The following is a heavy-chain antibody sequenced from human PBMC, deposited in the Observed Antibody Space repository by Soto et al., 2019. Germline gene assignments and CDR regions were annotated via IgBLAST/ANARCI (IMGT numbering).Heavy chain of an antibody. Sequence: EVQLVESGGGLVKPGGSLRLYCAASGFTFSNAWMSWVRQAPGKGLEWVGRIKSKTDGGTTDYAAPVKGRFTISRDDSKNTLYLQMNSLKTEDTAVYYCTTDPWFGELFDYSGQGTLVTVSS. CDR1: GFTFSNAW. CDR2: IKSKTDGGTT. J-gene: IGHJ4*02. V-gene: IGHV3-15*01. CDR3: TTDPWFGELFDY. D-gene: IGHD3-10*01.